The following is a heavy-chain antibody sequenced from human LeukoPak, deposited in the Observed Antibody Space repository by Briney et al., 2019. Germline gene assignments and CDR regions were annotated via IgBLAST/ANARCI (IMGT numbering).Heavy chain of an antibody. V-gene: IGHV3-23*01. CDR3: AKGRRDGYNFDFDY. CDR2: ISGGGGST. CDR1: EFTFSTYS. J-gene: IGHJ4*01. D-gene: IGHD5-24*01. Sequence: GGSLRLSCAASEFTFSTYSMNWVRQAPGKGLEWVSTISGGGGSTYYADSVKGRFTISRDNSKNTLYLQMNSLRAEDTAVYYCAKGRRDGYNFDFDYWGQGTLVTVSS.